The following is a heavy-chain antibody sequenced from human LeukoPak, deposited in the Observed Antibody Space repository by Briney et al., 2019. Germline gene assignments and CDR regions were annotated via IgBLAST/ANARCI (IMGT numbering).Heavy chain of an antibody. CDR2: INSDGSST. D-gene: IGHD3-10*01. CDR1: GFTFSSYW. V-gene: IGHV3-74*01. CDR3: VLWFGELSAY. J-gene: IGHJ4*02. Sequence: GGSLRLSCAASGFTFSSYWMHWVRQAPGKGLVWVSRINSDGSSTSYANSVKGRFTISRDNAKNTLYLQMNSLRAEDTAVYYCVLWFGELSAYWGQGTLVTVSS.